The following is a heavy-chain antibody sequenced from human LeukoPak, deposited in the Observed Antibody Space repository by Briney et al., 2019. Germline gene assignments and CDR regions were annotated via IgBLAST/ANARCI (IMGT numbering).Heavy chain of an antibody. D-gene: IGHD6-13*01. CDR3: ARGVYIAAAQYGY. Sequence: PSETLSLTCTVSGGSISSYYWSWIRQPPGKGLEWIGYIYYSGTTNYNPSLKSRITISVDTSKNQFSLKLSSVTAADTAVYYCARGVYIAAAQYGYWGQGTLVTVSS. V-gene: IGHV4-59*01. J-gene: IGHJ4*02. CDR2: IYYSGTT. CDR1: GGSISSYY.